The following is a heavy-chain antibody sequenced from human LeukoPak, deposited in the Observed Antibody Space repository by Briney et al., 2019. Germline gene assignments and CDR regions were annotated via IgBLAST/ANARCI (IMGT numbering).Heavy chain of an antibody. CDR2: IYYSGTT. V-gene: IGHV4-39*07. CDR1: GGSISSSNYY. J-gene: IGHJ6*03. CDR3: AGDRASGSRAYYYYYYMDV. Sequence: PSETLSLTCTVSGGSISSSNYYWPWIRQPPGKGLEWIGSIYYSGTTYYNPSLKSRVTISVDTSKNQFSLKLSSVTAADTAVYYCAGDRASGSRAYYYYYYMDVWGKGTTVTVSS. D-gene: IGHD3-3*01.